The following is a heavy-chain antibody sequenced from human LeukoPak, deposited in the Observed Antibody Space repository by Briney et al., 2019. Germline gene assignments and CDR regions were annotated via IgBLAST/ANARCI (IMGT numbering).Heavy chain of an antibody. CDR1: EFSFSSYD. CDR2: FSGDGVT. Sequence: GGSLTLSCAASEFSFSSYDMSWARQTLEKGLEWVSSFSGDGVTFYADSVKGRFTISRDKSKNTLYLQMNSLRTDDTSIYYCAKGPNFGSWRAVHYWGQGSLVTVSS. V-gene: IGHV3-23*01. D-gene: IGHD3-10*01. CDR3: AKGPNFGSWRAVHY. J-gene: IGHJ4*02.